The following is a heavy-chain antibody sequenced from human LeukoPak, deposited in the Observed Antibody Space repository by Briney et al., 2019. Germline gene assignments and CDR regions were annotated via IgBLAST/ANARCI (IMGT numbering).Heavy chain of an antibody. CDR2: INHSGST. CDR3: ARVTRYYYYMDV. J-gene: IGHJ6*03. V-gene: IGHV4-34*01. CDR1: GGSFSGYY. Sequence: SETLSLTCAVYGGSFSGYYWSWIRQPPGKGLEWIGEINHSGSTNYNPSLKSRVTISVDTSKNQFSLKLSSVIAADTAVYYCARVTRYYYYMDVWGKGTTVTISS. D-gene: IGHD2-21*02.